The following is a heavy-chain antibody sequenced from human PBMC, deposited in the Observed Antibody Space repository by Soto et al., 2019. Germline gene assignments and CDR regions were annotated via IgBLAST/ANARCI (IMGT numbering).Heavy chain of an antibody. V-gene: IGHV4-31*03. CDR1: GGSISSGSYY. CDR2: IDYSGTT. D-gene: IGHD3-10*01. Sequence: PSETLSLTCSVSGGSISSGSYYWSWIRQHPGKGLEWIGYIDYSGTTSFKPALKSRLTILVDTSKNQVSLKLSSVTAADTAVYYCARGGSASYYNDYFNSWGQGTMGTFSS. CDR3: ARGGSASYYNDYFNS. J-gene: IGHJ4*02.